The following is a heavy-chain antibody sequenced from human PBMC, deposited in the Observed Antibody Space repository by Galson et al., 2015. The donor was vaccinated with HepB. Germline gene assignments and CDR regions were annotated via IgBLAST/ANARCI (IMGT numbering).Heavy chain of an antibody. Sequence: RQPPGKGLEWIATIYNSVTTYYNPSLKSRVTISVDTSRNQFSLNLNSVTAADTAVYFCARHPLDSADGIAFDIWGHGTMVTVSS. J-gene: IGHJ3*02. D-gene: IGHD6-13*01. V-gene: IGHV4-39*01. CDR3: ARHPLDSADGIAFDI. CDR2: IYNSVTT.